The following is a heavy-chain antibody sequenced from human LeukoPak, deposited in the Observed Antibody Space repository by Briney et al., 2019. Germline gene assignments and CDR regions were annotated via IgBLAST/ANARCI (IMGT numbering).Heavy chain of an antibody. Sequence: SQTLSLTCSISGDSVSSNIAAWNWIRQSPSRGLEWLGRTYYRSKWYSDYAVSVKSRISINLDTSKNQCSLQLNSMTPEDTAMYYCARYSLAEAGALDSWGQGTLVTVSS. CDR3: ARYSLAEAGALDS. CDR2: TYYRSKWYS. J-gene: IGHJ4*02. V-gene: IGHV6-1*01. D-gene: IGHD6-19*01. CDR1: GDSVSSNIAA.